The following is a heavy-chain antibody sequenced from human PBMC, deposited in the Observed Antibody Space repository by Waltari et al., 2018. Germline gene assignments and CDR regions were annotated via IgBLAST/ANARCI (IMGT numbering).Heavy chain of an antibody. CDR3: ARTIVAAGTYDAFDV. J-gene: IGHJ3*01. Sequence: EVQLVESGGGLVKPGGSLRLSCAASGFTFSTYIMNWVRQAPGKGLEWVASSSSGGDFIYYGDSVQGRFTISRDNAMNSLHLQINSLRVEDTAVYYCARTIVAAGTYDAFDVWGQGTMVTVSS. CDR2: SSSGGDFI. D-gene: IGHD6-13*01. CDR1: GFTFSTYI. V-gene: IGHV3-21*01.